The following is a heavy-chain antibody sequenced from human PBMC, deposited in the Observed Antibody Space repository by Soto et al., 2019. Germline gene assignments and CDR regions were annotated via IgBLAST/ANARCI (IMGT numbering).Heavy chain of an antibody. D-gene: IGHD5-18*01. J-gene: IGHJ4*02. V-gene: IGHV4-30-4*01. CDR2: ISNSGST. CDR3: ATESGSTYGYFDH. Sequence: SETLSLTCTVSGGSVTSDEDYWTWIRQSPGKGLEWVGYISNSGSTGYNPSLKTRLSMSVDRSKNQFTLRLTSVTAADTAVYFCATESGSTYGYFDHWGQGTQVTVYS. CDR1: GGSVTSDEDY.